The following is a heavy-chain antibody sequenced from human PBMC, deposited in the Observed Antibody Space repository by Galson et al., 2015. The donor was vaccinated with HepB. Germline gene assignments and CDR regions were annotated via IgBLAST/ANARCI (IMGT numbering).Heavy chain of an antibody. CDR2: ISSSSTTI. D-gene: IGHD2/OR15-2a*01. CDR3: ARATLGWFDP. CDR1: TFIFSTYS. V-gene: IGHV3-48*04. J-gene: IGHJ5*02. Sequence: LRLSCAASTFIFSTYSMDWVRQAPGKGLEWVSYISSSSTTIYYADSVKGRFTISRDNAKNSLYLQMTSLRAEDTAVYYCARATLGWFDPWGQGTLVTVSS.